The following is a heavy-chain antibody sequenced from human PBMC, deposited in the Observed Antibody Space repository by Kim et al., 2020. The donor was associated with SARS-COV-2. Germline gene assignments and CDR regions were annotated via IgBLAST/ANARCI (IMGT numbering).Heavy chain of an antibody. D-gene: IGHD6-13*01. V-gene: IGHV1-2*02. CDR1: GYTFTGYY. Sequence: ASVKVSCKASGYTFTGYYMHWVRQAPGQGLEWMGWINPNSGGTNYAQKFQGRVTMTRDTSISTAYMELSRLRSDDTAVYYCARDLIPRAVAGTGLFYYYYNTMDVCGPRATGSASS. CDR2: INPNSGGT. J-gene: IGHJ6*02. CDR3: ARDLIPRAVAGTGLFYYYYNTMDV.